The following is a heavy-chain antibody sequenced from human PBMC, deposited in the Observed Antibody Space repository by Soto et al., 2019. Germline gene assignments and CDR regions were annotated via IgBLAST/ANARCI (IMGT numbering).Heavy chain of an antibody. CDR1: GFTFSSYA. CDR2: ISYDGSNK. D-gene: IGHD3-16*02. V-gene: IGHV3-30-3*01. Sequence: QVQLVESGGGVVQPGRSLRLSCAASGFTFSSYAMHWVRQAPGKGLEWVAVISYDGSNKYYADSVKGRFTISRDNSKKTLYLQMNSLRAEDTAVYYCARGVRLGELSPMGGAFDIWGQGTMVTVSS. CDR3: ARGVRLGELSPMGGAFDI. J-gene: IGHJ3*02.